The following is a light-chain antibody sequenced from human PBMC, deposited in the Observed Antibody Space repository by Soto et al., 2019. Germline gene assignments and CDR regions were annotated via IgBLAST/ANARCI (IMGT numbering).Light chain of an antibody. CDR2: AAS. CDR1: QSVSSNY. CDR3: QQYSSSSRT. V-gene: IGKV3-20*01. Sequence: EIVLTQSPGTLSLSPGERATLSCRASQSVSSNYLAWFQQKPGQAPRLLIYAASNRATGIPARFSGSGSGTEFTLTISSLQSEDFAVYYCQQYSSSSRTFGQGTKVDI. J-gene: IGKJ1*01.